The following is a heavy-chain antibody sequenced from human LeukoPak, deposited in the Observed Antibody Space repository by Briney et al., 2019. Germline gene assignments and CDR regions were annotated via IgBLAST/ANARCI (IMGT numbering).Heavy chain of an antibody. CDR3: ARGRQWLANFDY. D-gene: IGHD6-19*01. CDR1: GGSITSSSHY. Sequence: SETLSLTCTVSGGSITSSSHYWGWIRQPPGQGLQWIGLIYYDGSAYYNLSLKSRLTISIDTSKSQFSLQLSSVTAADTAVYYCARGRQWLANFDYWGQGTLVTVSS. V-gene: IGHV4-39*01. J-gene: IGHJ4*02. CDR2: IYYDGSA.